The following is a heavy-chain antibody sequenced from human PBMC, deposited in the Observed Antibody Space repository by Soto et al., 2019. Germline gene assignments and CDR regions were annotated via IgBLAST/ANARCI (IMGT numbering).Heavy chain of an antibody. V-gene: IGHV3-23*01. CDR3: AKEGTSGLYYFDY. J-gene: IGHJ4*01. CDR1: GFTFSNYA. CDR2: ISGSGDSP. Sequence: GGSLRLSCAASGFTFSNYAMSWVRQAPGKGLEWVSIISGSGDSPYYADSVKGRFTISRDNSRNTLYLQMNSLRAGDSAKYYCAKEGTSGLYYFDYWGHGT. D-gene: IGHD6-19*01.